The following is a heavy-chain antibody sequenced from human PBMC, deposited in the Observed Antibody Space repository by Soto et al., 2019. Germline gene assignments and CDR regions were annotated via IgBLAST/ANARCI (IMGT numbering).Heavy chain of an antibody. D-gene: IGHD2-15*01. CDR3: ARVRIEYCSCGTCYSPYY. J-gene: IGHJ4*02. Sequence: QVQLVESGGGVVQPGRSLRLSCAASGFTFSTYAMHWVRQAPGKGLEWVAVISYDGSNKYYADSVKGRFTISRDNSKNTLYLQMDSLRADDTAVYSCARVRIEYCSCGTCYSPYYWGQGTLVTVAS. CDR1: GFTFSTYA. V-gene: IGHV3-30-3*01. CDR2: ISYDGSNK.